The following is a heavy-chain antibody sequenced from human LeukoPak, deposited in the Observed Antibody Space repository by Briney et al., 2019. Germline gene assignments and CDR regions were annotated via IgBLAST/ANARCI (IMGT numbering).Heavy chain of an antibody. CDR3: AKELITTLNLEPNYFDY. J-gene: IGHJ4*02. D-gene: IGHD1-1*01. Sequence: GGSLRLSCAASGFTFSSYAMSRVRQAPGKGLEWVSAISGSGGSTYYADSVKGRFTISRDNSKNTLYLQMNSLRAEDTAVYYCAKELITTLNLEPNYFDYWGQGTLVTVSS. V-gene: IGHV3-23*01. CDR1: GFTFSSYA. CDR2: ISGSGGST.